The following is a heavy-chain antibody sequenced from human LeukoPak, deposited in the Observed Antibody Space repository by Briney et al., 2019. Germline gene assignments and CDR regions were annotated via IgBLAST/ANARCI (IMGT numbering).Heavy chain of an antibody. CDR3: AKTRFDWLLDFDY. CDR2: ISGSGGST. CDR1: GFTFSGYA. D-gene: IGHD3-9*01. J-gene: IGHJ4*02. Sequence: GGSLRLSCAASGFTFSGYAMSWVRQAPGKGLEWVSAISGSGGSTYYADSVKGRFTISRDNSKNTLCLQMNSLRAEDTAVYYCAKTRFDWLLDFDYWGQGTLVTVSS. V-gene: IGHV3-23*01.